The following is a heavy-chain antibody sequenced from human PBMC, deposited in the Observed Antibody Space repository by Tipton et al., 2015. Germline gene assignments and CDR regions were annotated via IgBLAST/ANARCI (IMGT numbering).Heavy chain of an antibody. V-gene: IGHV5-51*03. CDR3: ARGFRGMTTINGATTNAFDI. CDR1: GYSFTSYW. CDR2: IYPGDSDT. J-gene: IGHJ3*02. D-gene: IGHD5-24*01. Sequence: QLVQSGAEVKKPGESLKISCKGSGYSFTSYWIGWVRQMPGKGLEWMGIIYPGDSDTRYSPSFQGQVTISADKSISTAYLQWSSLKASDTAVYSCARGFRGMTTINGATTNAFDIWGQGTMITVSS.